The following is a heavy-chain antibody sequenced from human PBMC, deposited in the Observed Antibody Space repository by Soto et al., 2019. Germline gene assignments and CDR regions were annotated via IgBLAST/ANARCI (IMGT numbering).Heavy chain of an antibody. Sequence: SETLSLTCAVYGGSFSGYYWTWIRQPPGTGLEWIGEINHSGSTNYNPSLKSRVTISVDTSKNQFSLKLTSVTAEDTAMYYCARRITGTPPADGGSWGQGTLVTVSS. CDR2: INHSGST. D-gene: IGHD1-7*01. J-gene: IGHJ5*02. V-gene: IGHV4-34*01. CDR1: GGSFSGYY. CDR3: ARRITGTPPADGGS.